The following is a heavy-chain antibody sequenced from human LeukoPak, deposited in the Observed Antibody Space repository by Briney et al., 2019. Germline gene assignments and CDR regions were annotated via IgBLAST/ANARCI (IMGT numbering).Heavy chain of an antibody. D-gene: IGHD2-15*01. CDR2: INPNSGGT. J-gene: IGHJ4*02. CDR1: GYTFTGYY. V-gene: IGHV1-2*02. Sequence: ASVKVSCKASGYTFTGYYMHWVRQAPGQGLEWMGWINPNSGGTNYAQKFQGRVTMTRDTSISTAYMELSRLRSDDTAVYYCARNEVVVAANLDCWGQGTLVTVSS. CDR3: ARNEVVVAANLDC.